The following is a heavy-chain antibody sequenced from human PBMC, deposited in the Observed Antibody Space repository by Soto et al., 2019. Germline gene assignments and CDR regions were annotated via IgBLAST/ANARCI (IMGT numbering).Heavy chain of an antibody. V-gene: IGHV1-69*01. D-gene: IGHD3-22*01. Sequence: QVQLVQSGAEVKKPGSSVKVSCKASGGTFSSYAISWVRQAPGQGLEWMGGIIPIFGTANYAQKFQGRVTITADESTSTAYMELSSLRSEDTAVYYFARAHYYDSSGYYGLSDYWGQGTLVTVSS. CDR3: ARAHYYDSSGYYGLSDY. CDR2: IIPIFGTA. CDR1: GGTFSSYA. J-gene: IGHJ4*02.